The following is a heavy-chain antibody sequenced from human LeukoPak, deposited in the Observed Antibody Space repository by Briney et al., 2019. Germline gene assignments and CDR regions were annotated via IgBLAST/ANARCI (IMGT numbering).Heavy chain of an antibody. CDR2: FYHSGNT. CDR3: ARDPTGLIAVPDAYYYYYMDV. CDR1: GDSISNYY. D-gene: IGHD6-19*01. V-gene: IGHV4-59*12. Sequence: SETLSLTCTVSGDSISNYYWNWIRQPPGKGLEWIGYFYHSGNTNYNPSLKSRVTMSVDTSKNQFSLKLSSVTAADTAVYYCARDPTGLIAVPDAYYYYYMDVWGKGTTVTVSS. J-gene: IGHJ6*03.